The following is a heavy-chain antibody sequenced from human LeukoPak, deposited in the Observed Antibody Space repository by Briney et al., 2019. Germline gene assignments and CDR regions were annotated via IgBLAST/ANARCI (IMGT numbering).Heavy chain of an antibody. CDR1: GFTFSSYS. CDR2: ISSSSSYI. D-gene: IGHD5/OR15-5a*01. CDR3: ARDATVYVRNLEGVDY. J-gene: IGHJ4*02. V-gene: IGHV3-21*01. Sequence: PGGSLRLSCAASGFTFSSYSMNWVRQAPGKGLEWVSSISSSSSYIYYADSVKGRFTISRDNAKNSLYLQMNSLRAEDTAVYYCARDATVYVRNLEGVDYWGQGTLVTVSS.